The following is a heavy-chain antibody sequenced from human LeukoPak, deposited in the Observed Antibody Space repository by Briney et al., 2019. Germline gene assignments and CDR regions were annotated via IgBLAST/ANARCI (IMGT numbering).Heavy chain of an antibody. J-gene: IGHJ6*02. V-gene: IGHV3-74*01. CDR1: GFTFSTYW. CDR2: INSDGSRT. D-gene: IGHD2-21*02. Sequence: PGGSLRLSCAASGFTFSTYWTHWVRQAPGKGLVWVSRINSDGSRTSYADSVKGRFTVSRDNAENTLYLQMNSLRAEDTAVYYCARERGTALNYYYGMAVWGQGTTVTVSS. CDR3: ARERGTALNYYYGMAV.